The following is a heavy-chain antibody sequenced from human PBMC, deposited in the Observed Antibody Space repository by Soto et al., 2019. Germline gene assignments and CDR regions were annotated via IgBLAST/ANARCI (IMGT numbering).Heavy chain of an antibody. CDR1: GGSVSSGSYY. J-gene: IGHJ4*02. Sequence: SETLSLTCTVSGGSVSSGSYYWSWIRQPPGKGLEWIGYIYYSGSTNYNPSLKNRVTVSVDTSKNQFSLKLSSVTAADTAVYSCARGPYYDYVWGSYRGSWACWGQGTLVTVSS. V-gene: IGHV4-61*01. D-gene: IGHD3-16*02. CDR3: ARGPYYDYVWGSYRGSWAC. CDR2: IYYSGST.